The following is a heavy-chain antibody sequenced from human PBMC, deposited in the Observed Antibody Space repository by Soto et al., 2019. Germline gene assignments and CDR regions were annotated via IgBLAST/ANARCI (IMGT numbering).Heavy chain of an antibody. J-gene: IGHJ4*01. V-gene: IGHV3-15*07. Sequence: GGSLRLSCAASGFTFSNAWINWVRQAPGKGLEWVGRVKSKTDGGTTDFAAPVKGRFAISRDDSKNMVYLEMNSLKTEETGIYYCTTDSYNTSIIVRFDYWGHGTLVTVSS. CDR1: GFTFSNAW. D-gene: IGHD3-22*01. CDR2: VKSKTDGGTT. CDR3: TTDSYNTSIIVRFDY.